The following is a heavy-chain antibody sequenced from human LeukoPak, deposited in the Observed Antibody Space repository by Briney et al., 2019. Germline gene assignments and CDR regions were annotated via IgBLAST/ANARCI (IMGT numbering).Heavy chain of an antibody. D-gene: IGHD2-2*01. Sequence: ASVKVSCKASGGTFSSYAISWVRQAPGQGLEWMGGIIPIFGTANYAQKFQGRVTITADKSTSTAYMELSSLRSEDTAVYYCASENPQHYFDYWGQGTLVTVSS. CDR1: GGTFSSYA. J-gene: IGHJ4*02. CDR3: ASENPQHYFDY. CDR2: IIPIFGTA. V-gene: IGHV1-69*06.